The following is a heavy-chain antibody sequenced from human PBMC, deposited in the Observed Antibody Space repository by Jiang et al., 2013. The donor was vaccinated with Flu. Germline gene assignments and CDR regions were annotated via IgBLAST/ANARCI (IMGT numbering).Heavy chain of an antibody. CDR3: VRTLGAEVPADSHNWFDP. Sequence: SGAEVKKPGSSVKVSCKSSGGTFSRFAISWVRQAPGQGLEWMGGIIPFFDTANYAQNLQGRVTITADESTSTVYMELSSLRSDDTAVYYCVRTLGAEVPADSHNWFDPWGQGTLVTVSA. CDR2: IIPFFDTA. CDR1: GGTFSRFA. J-gene: IGHJ5*02. V-gene: IGHV1-69*01. D-gene: IGHD2-2*01.